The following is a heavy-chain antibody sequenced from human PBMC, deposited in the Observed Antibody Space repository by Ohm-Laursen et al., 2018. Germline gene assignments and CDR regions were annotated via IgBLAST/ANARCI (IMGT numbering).Heavy chain of an antibody. J-gene: IGHJ6*02. CDR2: IRSKPNSYAT. V-gene: IGHV3-73*01. Sequence: SLRLSCSASGFTFSDSAMHWVRQASGKGLEWVGRIRSKPNSYATVYAASVKGRFTISRDDSDNTAYLEMNSLKTEDTAVYYCTSTPGRDYYYGMDVWGQGTTVTVSS. CDR1: GFTFSDSA. CDR3: TSTPGRDYYYGMDV.